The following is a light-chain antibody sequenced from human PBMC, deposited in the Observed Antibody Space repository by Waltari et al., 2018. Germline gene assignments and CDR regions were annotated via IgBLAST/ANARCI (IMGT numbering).Light chain of an antibody. J-gene: IGKJ5*01. CDR3: QQHSNWPPSIT. CDR2: DAS. Sequence: EVVLTQSPATLSLSPGERAPLSCRASQSVDTSLAWYQQKPGQAPRLLIYDASNRATGIPPRFSGSGSGTDFTLTISSLEPEDFTVYYCQQHSNWPPSITFGQGTRLE. V-gene: IGKV3-11*01. CDR1: QSVDTS.